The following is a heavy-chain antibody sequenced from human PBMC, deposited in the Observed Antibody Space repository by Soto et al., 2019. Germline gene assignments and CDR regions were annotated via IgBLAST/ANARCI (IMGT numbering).Heavy chain of an antibody. J-gene: IGHJ6*02. D-gene: IGHD2-2*02. Sequence: PGESLKISCKGSGYSFTSYWIGWVRQMPGKGLEWMGIIYPGDSDTRYSPSFQGQVTISADKSISTAYLQWSSLKASDTAMYYCARSGRDVVVPAAIRGDYYYYGMHVWGQGTTVTDS. CDR2: IYPGDSDT. CDR1: GYSFTSYW. CDR3: ARSGRDVVVPAAIRGDYYYYGMHV. V-gene: IGHV5-51*01.